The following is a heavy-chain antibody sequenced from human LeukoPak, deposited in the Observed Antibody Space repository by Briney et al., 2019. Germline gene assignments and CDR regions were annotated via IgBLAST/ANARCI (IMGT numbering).Heavy chain of an antibody. J-gene: IGHJ5*02. V-gene: IGHV4-4*07. CDR2: IYTSGST. Sequence: SETLSLTCTVSGGSISSYYWSWIRQPAGKGLEWIGRIYTSGSTNYNPSLKSRVTMSVDTSKNQFSLKLSSVTAADTAVYYCARDGLRVTMVRGVLYWFDPWGQGTLVTVSS. CDR1: GGSISSYY. CDR3: ARDGLRVTMVRGVLYWFDP. D-gene: IGHD3-10*01.